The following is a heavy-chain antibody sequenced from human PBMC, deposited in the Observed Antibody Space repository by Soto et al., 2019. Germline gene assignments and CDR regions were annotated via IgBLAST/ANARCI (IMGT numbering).Heavy chain of an antibody. Sequence: QLQLQESGPGLVKPSETLSLTCTVSGGSISSTSYYWVWIRQPPGKGLEWIGSFYYSGSTYYNPSRKSRVTISVDTSENQFSLKLSSVTAADTAVYYCARQVVDGTLAGAGSFDYWGQGTLVTVSS. J-gene: IGHJ4*02. CDR2: FYYSGST. V-gene: IGHV4-39*01. CDR1: GGSISSTSYY. CDR3: ARQVVDGTLAGAGSFDY. D-gene: IGHD3-10*01.